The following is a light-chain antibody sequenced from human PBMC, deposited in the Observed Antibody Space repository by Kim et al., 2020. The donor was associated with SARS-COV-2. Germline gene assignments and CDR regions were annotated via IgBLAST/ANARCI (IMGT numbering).Light chain of an antibody. Sequence: SPGERATLSCRATQPINNKIVWYQHKPGQAPRLLIYDATTRATGVPARFIGSGSETDFTLTISSLQSEDFAVYYCQQSNDCPPLTFGQGTKVDIK. J-gene: IGKJ1*01. CDR3: QQSNDCPPLT. V-gene: IGKV3-15*01. CDR2: DAT. CDR1: QPINNK.